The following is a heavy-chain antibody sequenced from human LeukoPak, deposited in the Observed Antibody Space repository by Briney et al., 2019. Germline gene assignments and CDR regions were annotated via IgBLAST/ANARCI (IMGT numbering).Heavy chain of an antibody. Sequence: GGSLRLSCAASGFAFSSSWMAWVRQAPGTGLEWVANIKEDGSVKQYVDSVKGRFTISRDNAKSSLYLQMNSLRTDDTALYYCARDSSGALDFWGQGTLVTVSS. J-gene: IGHJ4*02. CDR3: ARDSSGALDF. CDR1: GFAFSSSW. V-gene: IGHV3-7*01. CDR2: IKEDGSVK. D-gene: IGHD7-27*01.